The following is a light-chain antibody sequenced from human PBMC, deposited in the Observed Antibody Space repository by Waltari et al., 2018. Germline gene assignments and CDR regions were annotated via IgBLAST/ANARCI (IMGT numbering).Light chain of an antibody. CDR2: EAS. J-gene: IGKJ1*01. CDR3: LQYNTYPWT. Sequence: DIQMTQSPSSLSASVGDRVIITCRASQGIGNDLGWYQQKRGKVPQRLIYEASTLQSGVPSRFSGSGSGTEFTLTISSLQPEDFATFYCLQYNTYPWTCGQGTKVEVK. V-gene: IGKV1-17*01. CDR1: QGIGND.